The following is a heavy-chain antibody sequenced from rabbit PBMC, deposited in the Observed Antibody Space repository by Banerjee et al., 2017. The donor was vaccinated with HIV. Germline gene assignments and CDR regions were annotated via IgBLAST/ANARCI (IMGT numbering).Heavy chain of an antibody. D-gene: IGHD6-1*01. CDR1: GFDFSGDA. V-gene: IGHV1S40*01. Sequence: QSLEESGGDLVKPEGSLTLTCTASGFDFSGDAMCWVRQAPGKGPEWIGYIVYDGNIYYASWAKGRFTISKTSSTTVTLQMTSLTAADTATYFCVRHGYGGYGYDLWGPGTLVTVS. CDR2: IVYDGNI. J-gene: IGHJ4*01. CDR3: VRHGYGGYGYDL.